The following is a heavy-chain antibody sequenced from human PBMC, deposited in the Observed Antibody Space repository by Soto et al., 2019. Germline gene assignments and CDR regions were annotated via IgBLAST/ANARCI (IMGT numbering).Heavy chain of an antibody. J-gene: IGHJ5*02. CDR2: IYYSGST. CDR1: GGSISSGDYY. D-gene: IGHD4-4*01. V-gene: IGHV4-30-4*01. CDR3: ARGRPDYSTTFDP. Sequence: PSETLSLTCTVSGGSISSGDYYWSWIRQPPGKGLEWIGYIYYSGSTYYNPSLKSRVTISVDTSKNQFSLKLSSVTAADTAVYYCARGRPDYSTTFDPWGQGTLVTVSS.